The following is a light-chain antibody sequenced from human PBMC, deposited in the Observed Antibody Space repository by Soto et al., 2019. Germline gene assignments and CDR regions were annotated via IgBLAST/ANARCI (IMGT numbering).Light chain of an antibody. CDR3: QQYVRSPPSWT. Sequence: ETVLTQSPGTLSLSPGERATLSCRASQSVSSSYLASYQQKPGQAPRLLIYDASSRATGIPDRFSGSGSGTDFTLTISRLEPEDFAVYYCQQYVRSPPSWTFGQGTKVEIK. CDR1: QSVSSSY. V-gene: IGKV3-20*01. CDR2: DAS. J-gene: IGKJ1*01.